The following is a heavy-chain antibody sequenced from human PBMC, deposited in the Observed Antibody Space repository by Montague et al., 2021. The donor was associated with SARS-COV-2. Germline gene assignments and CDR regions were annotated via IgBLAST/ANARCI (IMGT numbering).Heavy chain of an antibody. CDR2: ITRHGDST. CDR3: SRGYNHGPFDC. D-gene: IGHD5-18*01. CDR1: GFTFDDYG. V-gene: IGHV3-20*04. Sequence: SQRLSCAASGFTFDDYGMSWVRQTPGKGLEWVSGITRHGDSTGYGDSVKGRFTISRDNAKNSLHLQMNNLTADDTAFYFCSRGYNHGPFDCWGQGTLVTVSS. J-gene: IGHJ4*02.